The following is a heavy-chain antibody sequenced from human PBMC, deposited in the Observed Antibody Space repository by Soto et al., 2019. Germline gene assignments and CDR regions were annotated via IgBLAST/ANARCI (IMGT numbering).Heavy chain of an antibody. Sequence: NPSETLSLTCTVSGGSISSGGYYWSWIRQHPGKGLEWIGYIYYSGSTYYNPSLKSRVTISVDTSKNQFSLKLSSVTAADTAVYYCASLYSGYDYYYYYYMDVWGKGTTVTVSS. CDR2: IYYSGST. D-gene: IGHD5-12*01. J-gene: IGHJ6*03. CDR1: GGSISSGGYY. CDR3: ASLYSGYDYYYYYYMDV. V-gene: IGHV4-31*03.